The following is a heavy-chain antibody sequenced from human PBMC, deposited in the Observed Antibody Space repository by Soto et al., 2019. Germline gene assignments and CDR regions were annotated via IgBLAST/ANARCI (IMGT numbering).Heavy chain of an antibody. Sequence: QVQLVQSGAEVKKPGSSVKVSCKASGGTFSSYAISWVRQAPGQGLEWMGGIIPIFGTANYAQKFQGRVTITADESTSIAYMELSSLRSEDTAVYYCASLQRYFDWFGKIMIPGWLDPWGQGTLVTVSS. CDR1: GGTFSSYA. CDR2: IIPIFGTA. D-gene: IGHD3-9*01. J-gene: IGHJ5*02. CDR3: ASLQRYFDWFGKIMIPGWLDP. V-gene: IGHV1-69*01.